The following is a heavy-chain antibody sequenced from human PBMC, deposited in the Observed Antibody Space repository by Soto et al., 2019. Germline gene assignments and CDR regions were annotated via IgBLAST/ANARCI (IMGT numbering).Heavy chain of an antibody. V-gene: IGHV1-3*01. Sequence: QVQLVQSGSEVKKPGASVKVSCKASGYTFTSYAMHWVRQAPGQRLEWMGWINAGNGNTKYSQKFQGRVTITRDTSASTAYMELSSLRSEATAVYYCARDPGYSYGYNWGQGTLVTVYS. D-gene: IGHD5-18*01. CDR1: GYTFTSYA. CDR3: ARDPGYSYGYN. J-gene: IGHJ4*02. CDR2: INAGNGNT.